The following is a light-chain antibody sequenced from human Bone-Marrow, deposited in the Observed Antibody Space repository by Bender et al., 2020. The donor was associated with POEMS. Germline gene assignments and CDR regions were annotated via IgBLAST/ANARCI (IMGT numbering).Light chain of an antibody. Sequence: QSALTQPASVSGSPGQSITISCTGTSSDVGGFNLVSWYQYNPGKAPKLLIYEGNKRPSGVYNRFSGSKSGNTDSLTISGLQAEDEADYYCCSYARSNVLNFGAGARVAVL. CDR1: SSDVGGFNL. J-gene: IGLJ1*01. CDR2: EGN. V-gene: IGLV2-23*01. CDR3: CSYARSNVLN.